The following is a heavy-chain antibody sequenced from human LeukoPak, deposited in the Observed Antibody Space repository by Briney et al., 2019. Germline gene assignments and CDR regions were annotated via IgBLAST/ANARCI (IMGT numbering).Heavy chain of an antibody. V-gene: IGHV3-33*01. CDR3: ARDRGKDYFDS. CDR2: VRNDGSDT. J-gene: IGHJ4*02. CDR1: GLTFTSHG. D-gene: IGHD4-23*01. Sequence: GTSLRLSCTTSGLTFTSHGFHWLRQVVGKRLEWVAFVRNDGSDTYHANSVKGRFSISRDDSKNTLYLQMNSLRAEDTAIYYCARDRGKDYFDSWGQGTQAIVSS.